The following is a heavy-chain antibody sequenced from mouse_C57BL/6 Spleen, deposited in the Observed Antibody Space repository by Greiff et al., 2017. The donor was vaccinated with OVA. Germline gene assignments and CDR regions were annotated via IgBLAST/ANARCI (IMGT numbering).Heavy chain of an antibody. D-gene: IGHD1-1*01. CDR2: ISSGSSTI. V-gene: IGHV5-17*01. CDR1: GFTFSDYG. Sequence: EVMLVESGGGLVKPGGSLKLSCAASGFTFSDYGMHWARQAPEKGLEWVAYISSGSSTIYYADTVKGRFTISRDNAKNTLFLQMTSLRSEDTAMYYCARKDYGSPHWYFDVWGTGTTVTVSS. J-gene: IGHJ1*03. CDR3: ARKDYGSPHWYFDV.